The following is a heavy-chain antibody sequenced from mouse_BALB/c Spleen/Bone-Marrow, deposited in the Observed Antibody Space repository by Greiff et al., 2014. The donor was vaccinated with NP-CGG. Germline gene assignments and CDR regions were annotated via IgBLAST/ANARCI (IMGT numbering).Heavy chain of an antibody. Sequence: EVHLVESGGDLVKPGGSLKLSCAASGFTFSSYGMSWVRQTPDKRLEWVATISSGGSYTYYPDSVKGRFTISRDNAKNTLYLQMSSLKSEDTAMYYCARNYYGSRHFDVWGAGTTVTVSS. V-gene: IGHV5-6*01. CDR2: ISSGGSYT. D-gene: IGHD1-2*01. CDR3: ARNYYGSRHFDV. J-gene: IGHJ1*01. CDR1: GFTFSSYG.